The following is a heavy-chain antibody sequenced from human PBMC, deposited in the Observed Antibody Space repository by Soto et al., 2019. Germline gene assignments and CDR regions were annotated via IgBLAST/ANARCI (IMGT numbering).Heavy chain of an antibody. CDR1: GYTFTSYY. CDR3: ARGGYYDSSGSRNYHYYGMNV. J-gene: IGHJ6*02. Sequence: GASVKVSCKASGYTFTSYYMHWVRQAPGQGLEWMGIINPSGGSTSYAQKFQGRVTMTRDTSTNTAYMELRSLRSDDTAMYYCARGGYYDSSGSRNYHYYGMNVWGQGTTVTVSS. CDR2: INPSGGST. D-gene: IGHD3-22*01. V-gene: IGHV1-46*01.